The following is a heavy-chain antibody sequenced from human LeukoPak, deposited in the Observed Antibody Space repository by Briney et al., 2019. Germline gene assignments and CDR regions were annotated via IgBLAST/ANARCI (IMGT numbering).Heavy chain of an antibody. CDR3: ARDIAAAPGSGYYYYYGMDV. Sequence: PGGSLRLSCAASGFTFSSYAMHWVRQAPGKGLEWVAVISYDGSNKYYADSVKGRFTVSRDNSKNTLYLQMNSLRAEDTAVYYCARDIAAAPGSGYYYYYGMDVWGQGTTVTVSS. V-gene: IGHV3-30*04. CDR2: ISYDGSNK. D-gene: IGHD6-13*01. J-gene: IGHJ6*02. CDR1: GFTFSSYA.